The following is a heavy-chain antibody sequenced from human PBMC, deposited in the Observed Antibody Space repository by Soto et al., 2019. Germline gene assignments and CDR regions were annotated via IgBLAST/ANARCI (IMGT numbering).Heavy chain of an antibody. V-gene: IGHV1-46*01. D-gene: IGHD2-2*01. CDR3: ARDVSGPGATYVMDV. CDR2: INPGGGRT. Sequence: ASVKFSCEASGYIFSSHCIYWVRQAPGQGLQWMGIINPGGGRTAYAQKFQGRVTLTRDMSTSTVYMELTSLTYDDTAVYYCARDVSGPGATYVMDVWGQGTTVTVSS. J-gene: IGHJ6*02. CDR1: GYIFSSHC.